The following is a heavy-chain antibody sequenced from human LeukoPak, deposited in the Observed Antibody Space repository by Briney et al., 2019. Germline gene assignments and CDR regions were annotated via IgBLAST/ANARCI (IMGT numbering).Heavy chain of an antibody. D-gene: IGHD5-12*01. Sequence: SETLSLTCTVSGGSISSYYWSWIRQTPGKGLEWIGYIYYSGSTNYNPSLKSRVTISVDTSKNQFSLKLSSVTAADTAVYYCARVGYSGYVDLYYFDYWGQGTLVTVSS. CDR2: IYYSGST. V-gene: IGHV4-59*01. J-gene: IGHJ4*02. CDR3: ARVGYSGYVDLYYFDY. CDR1: GGSISSYY.